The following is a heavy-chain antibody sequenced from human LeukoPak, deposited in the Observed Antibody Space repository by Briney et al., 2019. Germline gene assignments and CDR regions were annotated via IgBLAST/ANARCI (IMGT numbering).Heavy chain of an antibody. CDR1: GFTFSSYS. Sequence: GGSLRLSCAASGFTFSSYSMNWVRQAPGKGLEWVSYISSSSSTIYYADSVKGRFTISRDNAKNSLYLQMNSLRAEDTAVYYCARRVVPAADGYYFDYWGQGTLVTVSS. J-gene: IGHJ4*02. CDR2: ISSSSSTI. V-gene: IGHV3-48*01. D-gene: IGHD2-2*01. CDR3: ARRVVPAADGYYFDY.